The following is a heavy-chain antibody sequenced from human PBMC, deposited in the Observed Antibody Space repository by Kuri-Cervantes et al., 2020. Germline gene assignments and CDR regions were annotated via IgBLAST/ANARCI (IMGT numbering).Heavy chain of an antibody. CDR3: SKMDGYPELHFDS. D-gene: IGHD1-7*01. CDR1: GFTFSSYD. CDR2: IDTAGDT. Sequence: GESLKISCAASGFTFSSYDMHWVRQATGKGLEWVSAIDTAGDTYYPGSVKGRFTISRENAKNSLYLQMNSLRAGDTAVYYCSKMDGYPELHFDSWGRGTLVTVSS. J-gene: IGHJ2*01. V-gene: IGHV3-13*01.